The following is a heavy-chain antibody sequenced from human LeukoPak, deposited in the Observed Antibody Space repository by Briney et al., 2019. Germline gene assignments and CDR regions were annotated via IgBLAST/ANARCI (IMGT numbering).Heavy chain of an antibody. J-gene: IGHJ4*02. CDR2: IYYSGST. CDR3: ARYESWERHFDY. V-gene: IGHV4-59*01. D-gene: IGHD1-26*01. CDR1: GGSISSYY. Sequence: PSETLSLTCTVSGGSISSYYWSWIRQPPGKGLEWIGYIYYSGSTNYNPSLKSRVTISVDTSRNQFSLKLSSVTAADTAVYYCARYESWERHFDYWGQGTLVTVSS.